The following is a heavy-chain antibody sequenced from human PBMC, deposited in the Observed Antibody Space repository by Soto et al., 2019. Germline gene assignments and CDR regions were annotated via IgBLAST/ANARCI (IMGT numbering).Heavy chain of an antibody. CDR1: GASMRSYY. CDR3: ARVEDYVWGSYRQSYFDY. J-gene: IGHJ4*02. D-gene: IGHD3-16*02. V-gene: IGHV4-59*01. CDR2: SYYSGTT. Sequence: QVQLQESGPGLVKPSETLSLTCTVSGASMRSYYWSWIRQPPGKGLEWIGNSYYSGTTNYNPSLKSRVTISVDTSKNQFSLKLSSVTGADTAVYYCARVEDYVWGSYRQSYFDYWGQGTLVTVSS.